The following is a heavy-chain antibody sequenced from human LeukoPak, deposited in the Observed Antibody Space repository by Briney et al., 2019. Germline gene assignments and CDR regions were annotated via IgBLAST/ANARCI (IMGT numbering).Heavy chain of an antibody. CDR1: GGSFSGYY. V-gene: IGHV4-34*01. CDR2: INHSGST. Sequence: PSETLSLTCAVYGGSFSGYYWSWIRQPPGKGLEWIGEINHSGSTNYNPSLKSRVTISVDTSKNQFSLKLSSVTAADTAVYYCARGPSPQWLVPPYFDYWGQGTLVTVSS. J-gene: IGHJ4*02. CDR3: ARGPSPQWLVPPYFDY. D-gene: IGHD6-19*01.